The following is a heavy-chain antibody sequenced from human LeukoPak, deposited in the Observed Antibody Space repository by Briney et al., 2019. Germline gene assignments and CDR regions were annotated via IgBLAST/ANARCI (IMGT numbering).Heavy chain of an antibody. Sequence: SVKVSCKASGGTFSSYAISWVRQAPGQGLEWMGGIIPIFGTANYAQKFQGRVTITTDESTSTAYMELSSLRSEDTAVYYCAGSRGVVITYFDYWGQGTLVTVSS. V-gene: IGHV1-69*05. CDR1: GGTFSSYA. CDR3: AGSRGVVITYFDY. J-gene: IGHJ4*02. CDR2: IIPIFGTA. D-gene: IGHD3-22*01.